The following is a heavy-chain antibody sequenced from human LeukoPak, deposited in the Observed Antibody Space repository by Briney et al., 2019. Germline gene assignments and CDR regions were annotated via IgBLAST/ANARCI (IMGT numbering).Heavy chain of an antibody. J-gene: IGHJ4*02. Sequence: PGGSLRLPCAASGFTFSSYGMHWVRQAPGKGLEWVAVISYDGSNKYYADSVKGRFTISRDNSKNTLYLQMNSLRAEDTAVYYCAKDGRDGYNIDYWGQGTLVTVSS. CDR1: GFTFSSYG. CDR2: ISYDGSNK. V-gene: IGHV3-30*18. D-gene: IGHD5-24*01. CDR3: AKDGRDGYNIDY.